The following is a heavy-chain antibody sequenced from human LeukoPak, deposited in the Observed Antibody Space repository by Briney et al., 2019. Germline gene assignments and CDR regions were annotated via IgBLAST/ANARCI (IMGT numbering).Heavy chain of an antibody. J-gene: IGHJ4*02. CDR3: ARAQNYYDSSGYYYL. D-gene: IGHD3-22*01. V-gene: IGHV1-69*01. Sequence: VKVSCKASGGTFSSYAISWVRQAPGQGLEWMGGIIPIFGTANYAQKFQGRVTITADESTSTAYMELSSLRSEDTAVYYCARAQNYYDSSGYYYLWGQGTLVTVSS. CDR2: IIPIFGTA. CDR1: GGTFSSYA.